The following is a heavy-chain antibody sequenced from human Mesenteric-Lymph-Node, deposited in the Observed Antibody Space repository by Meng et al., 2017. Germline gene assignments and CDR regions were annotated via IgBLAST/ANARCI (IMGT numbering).Heavy chain of an antibody. CDR2: ISGSGVST. J-gene: IGHJ4*02. V-gene: IGHV3-23*01. CDR3: AKAPDCIYGICYFMDY. CDR1: GFTFSTSA. D-gene: IGHD2-8*01. Sequence: GESLKISCATSGFTFSTSAMSWVRLAPGKGLEWLSGISGSGVSTYYADTVKGRFTISRDNSRHTLYLQMNSLSVEDTAVYYCAKAPDCIYGICYFMDYWGQGTLVTVSS.